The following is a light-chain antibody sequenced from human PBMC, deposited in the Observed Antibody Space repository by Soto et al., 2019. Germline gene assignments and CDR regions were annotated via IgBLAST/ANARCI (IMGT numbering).Light chain of an antibody. V-gene: IGKV3-11*01. Sequence: EIVLTQSPATLSLSPGETATLSCRASQNVRNYLIWYQHKPGPTPRLLIYDTSRRATGIQARFSGSGSGTDLTLTISSLEPEDSAIYYCQQRSNWPITFGQGTRLEIK. CDR1: QNVRNY. J-gene: IGKJ5*01. CDR3: QQRSNWPIT. CDR2: DTS.